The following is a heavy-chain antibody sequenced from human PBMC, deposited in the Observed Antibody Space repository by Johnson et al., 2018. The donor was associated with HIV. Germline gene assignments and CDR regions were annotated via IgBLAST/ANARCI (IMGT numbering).Heavy chain of an antibody. CDR3: AKVHSSSSNGFDI. V-gene: IGHV3-33*06. CDR2: IWYDGSNK. J-gene: IGHJ3*02. D-gene: IGHD6-6*01. CDR1: GFTFSSYG. Sequence: QVQLVESVGELVRPGGSLTLSCAASGFTFSSYGMHWVRQAPGKGLEWVAVIWYDGSNKYYADSVKGRFTVSRDNYKNTLYLQMNSLRGEDTAVYYCAKVHSSSSNGFDIWGQGTMVTVSS.